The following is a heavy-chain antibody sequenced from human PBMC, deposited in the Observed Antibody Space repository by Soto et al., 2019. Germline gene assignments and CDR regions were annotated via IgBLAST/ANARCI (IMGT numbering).Heavy chain of an antibody. D-gene: IGHD3-10*01. V-gene: IGHV4-59*01. CDR3: ASRGNWFDP. J-gene: IGHJ5*02. CDR2: MYYNGNI. CDR1: GGSISNYD. Sequence: SETLALTCAVSGGSISNYDWTWVRQSPEKGLEWIGYMYYNGNINYNPSLKSRVTISIDTSKNQFSLTLKSVTAADTAVYYCASRGNWFDPWGQGVLVTVFS.